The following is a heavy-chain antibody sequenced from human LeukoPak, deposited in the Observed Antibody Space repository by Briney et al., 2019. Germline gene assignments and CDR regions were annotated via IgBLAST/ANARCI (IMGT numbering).Heavy chain of an antibody. CDR1: GGSISSYY. J-gene: IGHJ1*01. Sequence: SETLSLTCTVSGGSISSYYWSWVRQPPGKGLEWIGYIFYSGSTNYNPSLKSRVTISVDTSKNQFSLKLSSVPAADTAVYYCARVGGYSSPLQHWGQGTLVTVSS. V-gene: IGHV4-59*01. D-gene: IGHD6-13*01. CDR3: ARVGGYSSPLQH. CDR2: IFYSGST.